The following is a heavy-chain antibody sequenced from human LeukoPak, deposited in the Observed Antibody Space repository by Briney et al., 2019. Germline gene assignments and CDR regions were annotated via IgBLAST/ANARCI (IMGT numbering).Heavy chain of an antibody. Sequence: ASVEVSCRASGYTFTDYFIHWVRQAPGQGLEWMGWINPNSGGTDYAQKFQGRVTMTRDTSISTTYMDLSRLRADDTAVYYCARGDYYDSSGYPDYWGQGTLVTVSS. CDR1: GYTFTDYF. D-gene: IGHD3-22*01. CDR3: ARGDYYDSSGYPDY. V-gene: IGHV1-2*02. J-gene: IGHJ4*02. CDR2: INPNSGGT.